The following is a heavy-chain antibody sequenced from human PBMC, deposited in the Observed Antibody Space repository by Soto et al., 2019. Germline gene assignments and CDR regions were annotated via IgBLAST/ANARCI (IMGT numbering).Heavy chain of an antibody. Sequence: GASVKVSCKASGYTFTSYAMHWVRQAPGQRLEWMGWINAGNGNTKYSQKFQGRVTSTRDTSASTAYMELSSLRSEDTAVYYCARCRPIAAAGTPRGWFDPWGQGTLVTVSS. CDR1: GYTFTSYA. D-gene: IGHD6-13*01. CDR3: ARCRPIAAAGTPRGWFDP. J-gene: IGHJ5*02. V-gene: IGHV1-3*01. CDR2: INAGNGNT.